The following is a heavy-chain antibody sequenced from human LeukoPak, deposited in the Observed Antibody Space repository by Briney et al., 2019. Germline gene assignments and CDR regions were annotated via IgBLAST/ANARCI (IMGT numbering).Heavy chain of an antibody. J-gene: IGHJ4*02. CDR1: GFNFRDHW. CDR3: ARFVDQSTYYFDS. Sequence: GGSLRLSCAVSGFNFRDHWMDWVRLAPGKGLEWVSSINPDSKYIYYRDSVRGRFTISRDNAKNSLYLQMNSLRVEDTAVYFCARFVDQSTYYFDSWGQGTLVIVSS. V-gene: IGHV3-21*01. CDR2: INPDSKYI. D-gene: IGHD3-10*01.